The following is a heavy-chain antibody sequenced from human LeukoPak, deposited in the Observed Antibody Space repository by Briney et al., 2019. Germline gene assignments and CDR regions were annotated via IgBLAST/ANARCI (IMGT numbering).Heavy chain of an antibody. V-gene: IGHV4-34*01. CDR1: GGSFSGYY. CDR3: ARVAPSGSGNYYSFDY. D-gene: IGHD3-10*01. Sequence: SETLSLTCAVYGGSFSGYYWTWIRQPPGKGLEWIGEINHSGSTNYNPSLKSRVTISVDTSKNQFSLKLSSVTAADTAVYYCARVAPSGSGNYYSFDYWGQGTLVTVSS. J-gene: IGHJ4*02. CDR2: INHSGST.